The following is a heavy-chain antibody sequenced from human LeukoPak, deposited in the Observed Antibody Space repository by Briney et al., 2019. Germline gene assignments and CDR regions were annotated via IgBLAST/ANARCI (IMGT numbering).Heavy chain of an antibody. CDR3: VRFGVNYDMDV. CDR2: IHYSGRA. CDR1: GDSISGYY. D-gene: IGHD3-16*01. J-gene: IGHJ6*02. Sequence: SETLSLTCSVSGDSISGYYWPWVRQPPGKGLEWLGQIHYSGRADYNPSLKSRITMSVDTSRNQISLKLSSVTAADTAIYYCVRFGVNYDMDVWGQGTTVTVFS. V-gene: IGHV4-59*01.